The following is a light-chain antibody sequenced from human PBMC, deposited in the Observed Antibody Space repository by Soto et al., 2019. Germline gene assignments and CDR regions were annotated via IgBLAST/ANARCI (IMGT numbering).Light chain of an antibody. Sequence: EIVLTQSPGTLSLSQGERATLSCRASENVRNNYLAWYQQKPGQAPRLLIYGASSRATGIPDRFSGSGSGTDFTLTISRLEPEDFAVYYCQQYGSSLTWTFGQGTKVDI. J-gene: IGKJ1*01. CDR3: QQYGSSLTWT. CDR2: GAS. V-gene: IGKV3-20*01. CDR1: ENVRNNY.